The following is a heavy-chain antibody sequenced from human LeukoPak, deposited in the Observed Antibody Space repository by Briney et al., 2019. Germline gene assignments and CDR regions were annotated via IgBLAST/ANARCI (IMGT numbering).Heavy chain of an antibody. CDR1: GGSISNYY. J-gene: IGHJ3*01. Sequence: PSETLSLTCTVSGGSISNYYWSWIRQPPEKGLEWIGYIYYSGSTNYNPSLKSRLTISVDTSKNQFSLKPSSVTAADTAVYYCARSYGDYITGAYAFDVWGQGTMVTVSP. D-gene: IGHD4-17*01. CDR3: ARSYGDYITGAYAFDV. CDR2: IYYSGST. V-gene: IGHV4-59*08.